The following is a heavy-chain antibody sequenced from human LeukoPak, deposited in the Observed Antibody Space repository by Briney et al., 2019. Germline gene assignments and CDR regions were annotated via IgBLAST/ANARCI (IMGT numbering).Heavy chain of an antibody. J-gene: IGHJ5*02. CDR3: ARTQQWLVLGFDP. D-gene: IGHD6-19*01. V-gene: IGHV3-11*01. CDR1: GFTFSDYY. Sequence: GGSLRLSCAASGFTFSDYYMSWIRKAPGKGLEWISYISSNGRTIYYADSVKGRFTISRDNARKSVYLQMNSLRAEDTAIYYCARTQQWLVLGFDPWGQGTLVTVSS. CDR2: ISSNGRTI.